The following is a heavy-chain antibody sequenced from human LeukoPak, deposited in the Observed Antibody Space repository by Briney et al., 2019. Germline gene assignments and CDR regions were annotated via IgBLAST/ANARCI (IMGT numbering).Heavy chain of an antibody. J-gene: IGHJ4*02. CDR1: RFTFSSYA. D-gene: IGHD3-10*01. V-gene: IGHV3-30-3*01. CDR3: ARDRVGLWFGELLSYAYYFDY. CDR2: ISYDGSNK. Sequence: GGSLRLSCAASRFTFSSYAMHWVRQAPGKGLEWVAVISYDGSNKYYADSVKGRFTISRDNSKNTLYLQMNSLRAEDTAVYYCARDRVGLWFGELLSYAYYFDYWGQGTLVTVSS.